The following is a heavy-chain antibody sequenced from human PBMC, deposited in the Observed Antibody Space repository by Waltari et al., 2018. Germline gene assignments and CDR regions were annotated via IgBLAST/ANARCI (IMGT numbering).Heavy chain of an antibody. D-gene: IGHD2-15*01. V-gene: IGHV3-23*01. Sequence: EVQLLESGGGLVQPGGSLRLSCAASGFSFSNYDMAWVRQAPGKGLEWVSGIRNSGGNTYYGDSVKGLFAISRDNSRNTLHLQMNGLRAEDTAIYYCTSWRVVAGTGWFDSWGQGTLVTVSS. CDR2: IRNSGGNT. CDR1: GFSFSNYD. CDR3: TSWRVVAGTGWFDS. J-gene: IGHJ5*01.